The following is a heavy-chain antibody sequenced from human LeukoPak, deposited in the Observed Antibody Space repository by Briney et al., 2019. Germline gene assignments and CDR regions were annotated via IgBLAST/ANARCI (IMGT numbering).Heavy chain of an antibody. V-gene: IGHV4-30-4*08. CDR2: IFYSGST. CDR3: ARGLWWFDP. Sequence: SETLSLTCTVSGGSISSGDYYWSWIRQPPGKGLEWIAYIFYSGSTNYNPPLKSRVTISVDTSKNQFSLELRSVTAADTAVYYCARGLWWFDPWGQGTLVTVSS. CDR1: GGSISSGDYY. J-gene: IGHJ5*02.